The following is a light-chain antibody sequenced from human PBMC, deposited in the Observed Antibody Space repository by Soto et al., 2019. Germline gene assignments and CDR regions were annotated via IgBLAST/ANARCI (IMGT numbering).Light chain of an antibody. CDR3: ISFTTRATYV. CDR1: SIDVGNYDY. Sequence: QSVLAATSSVSGSPGQSITSSFTGTSIDVGNYDYVSWYQQHPGKVPKLMIYDVSNRPSGVSNRFSGSKSGNTASLTISGLQAEDEADYYCISFTTRATYVFGTGTKVTGL. J-gene: IGLJ1*01. V-gene: IGLV2-14*01. CDR2: DVS.